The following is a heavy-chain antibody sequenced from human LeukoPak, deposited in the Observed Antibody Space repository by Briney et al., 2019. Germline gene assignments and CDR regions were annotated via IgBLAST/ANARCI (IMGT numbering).Heavy chain of an antibody. Sequence: EASVKVSCKASGYTFTGYYMHLVRQAPGQGFEWMAIINPSDGSTTNSQKFQGRVTMTRDTSTSTVYMELSGLRSEDTALYYCARIRDGYNDAYDIWGQGTMVTVSS. V-gene: IGHV1-46*01. J-gene: IGHJ3*02. CDR3: ARIRDGYNDAYDI. CDR2: INPSDGST. D-gene: IGHD5-24*01. CDR1: GYTFTGYY.